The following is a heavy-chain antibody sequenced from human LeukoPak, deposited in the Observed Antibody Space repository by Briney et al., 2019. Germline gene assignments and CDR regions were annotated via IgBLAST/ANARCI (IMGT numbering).Heavy chain of an antibody. V-gene: IGHV4-59*01. J-gene: IGHJ3*01. CDR3: ARNYFDSSAFPRAFDV. Sequence: SETLSLTCTVSGVSISSYYWSWLRQPPGKGLEWIGYIYYSGTTNYNPSLKSRVTISVDTSKNQFSLKLSSVTAADTAVYYCARNYFDSSAFPRAFDVWGQGTTVTVSS. D-gene: IGHD3-22*01. CDR2: IYYSGTT. CDR1: GVSISSYY.